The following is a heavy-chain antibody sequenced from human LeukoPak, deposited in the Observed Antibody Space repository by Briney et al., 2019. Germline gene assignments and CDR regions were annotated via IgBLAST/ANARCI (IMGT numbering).Heavy chain of an antibody. Sequence: GGSLRLSCAASGFTFSSYGMSWVRQAPGKGLEWVSAISGSGGSTYYADSVKGRFTISRDNSKNTLYLQMNTLRAEDTATYYCAKDQAAAVLLLPGRFDYWGQGTLVTVSS. J-gene: IGHJ4*02. CDR3: AKDQAAAVLLLPGRFDY. CDR1: GFTFSSYG. V-gene: IGHV3-23*01. D-gene: IGHD3-22*01. CDR2: ISGSGGST.